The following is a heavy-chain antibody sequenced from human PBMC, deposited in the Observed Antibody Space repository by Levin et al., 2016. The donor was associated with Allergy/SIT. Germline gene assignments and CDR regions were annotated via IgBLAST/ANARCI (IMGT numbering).Heavy chain of an antibody. D-gene: IGHD1-26*01. CDR1: GFDFSTSW. CDR2: IKEDGSRR. CDR3: VREGWEHFCDY. V-gene: IGHV3-7*04. Sequence: LSLTCAASGFDFSTSWMAWVRQAPGRGLEWVAHIKEDGSRRDYVDSVKGRFTISRDNAKKSIYLQMGSLRVEDTALYYCVREGWEHFCDYWGLGTLVTVSP. J-gene: IGHJ4*02.